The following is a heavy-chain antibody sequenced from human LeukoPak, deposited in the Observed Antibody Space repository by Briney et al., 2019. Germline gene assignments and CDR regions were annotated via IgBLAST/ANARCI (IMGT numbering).Heavy chain of an antibody. CDR2: ISGDGRDI. Sequence: GGSLRLSCAASAFTFSSYGMSWVRQAPGKGLEWVSAISGDGRDIFYADAVKGRFTISRDNSKNTLYLQMNSLRAEDTAVYYCAGEGYDFWSRYYYYMDVWGKGTTVTVSS. CDR3: AGEGYDFWSRYYYYMDV. CDR1: AFTFSSYG. J-gene: IGHJ6*03. V-gene: IGHV3-23*01. D-gene: IGHD3-3*01.